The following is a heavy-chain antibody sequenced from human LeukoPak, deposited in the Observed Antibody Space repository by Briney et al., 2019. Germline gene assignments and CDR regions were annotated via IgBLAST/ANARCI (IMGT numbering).Heavy chain of an antibody. D-gene: IGHD6-19*01. CDR2: ISDSGGRT. Sequence: GGSLRLSCAASRFPFNTYAMSWVRQAPGKGLEWVSAISDSGGRTNYADSVKGRFTISRDNAKNSLYLQMNSLRAEDTAVYYCARDVQTSGWYDYWGQGTLVTVSS. CDR3: ARDVQTSGWYDY. V-gene: IGHV3-23*01. J-gene: IGHJ4*02. CDR1: RFPFNTYA.